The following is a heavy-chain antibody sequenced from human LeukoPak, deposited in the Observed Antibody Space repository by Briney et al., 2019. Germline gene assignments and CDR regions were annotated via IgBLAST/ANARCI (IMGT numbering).Heavy chain of an antibody. CDR2: ISSSSSTI. D-gene: IGHD2-21*01. CDR3: AIGATHQLVALLGP. Sequence: GGSLRLSWAASGFIFTDYWMHWVRQAPGKGLEWVSYISSSSSTIYYADSVKGRFTISRDNAKNSLYLQMNSLRAEDTAVYYCAIGATHQLVALLGPWGQGTLVTVSS. J-gene: IGHJ5*02. V-gene: IGHV3-48*04. CDR1: GFIFTDYW.